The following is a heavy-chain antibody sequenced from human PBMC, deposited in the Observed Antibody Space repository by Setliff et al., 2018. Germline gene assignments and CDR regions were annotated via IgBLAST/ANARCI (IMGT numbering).Heavy chain of an antibody. J-gene: IGHJ6*03. D-gene: IGHD1-1*01. CDR1: GFTFSNSW. Sequence: PGGSLRLSCAASGFTFSNSWMHWVRQAPGKGLVWVSRINRDGSYTVYADSVEGRFTISRDNAKNTLYLQMNSLRAEDTAVYYCARDREGDGNYYMDVWGKGTTVTVSS. V-gene: IGHV3-74*01. CDR2: INRDGSYT. CDR3: ARDREGDGNYYMDV.